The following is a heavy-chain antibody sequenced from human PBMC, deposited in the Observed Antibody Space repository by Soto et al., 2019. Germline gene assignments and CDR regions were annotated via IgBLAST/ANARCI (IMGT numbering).Heavy chain of an antibody. CDR3: ARDSPRRKTGTTSGY. CDR2: ISAYNGNT. CDR1: GYTFTSYG. D-gene: IGHD1-7*01. Sequence: QVQLVQSGAEVKKPGASVKVSCKASGYTFTSYGISWVRQAPGQGLEWMGWISAYNGNTNYVQKLQGRVTMTTDTSTSTAYMELRSLRSDDTAVYYCARDSPRRKTGTTSGYWGQGTLVTVSS. J-gene: IGHJ4*02. V-gene: IGHV1-18*01.